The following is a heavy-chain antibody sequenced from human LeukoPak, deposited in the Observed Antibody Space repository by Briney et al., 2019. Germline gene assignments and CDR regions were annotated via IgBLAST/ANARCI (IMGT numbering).Heavy chain of an antibody. CDR2: INHSGST. D-gene: IGHD3-9*01. CDR3: ARHRGFDWLSYAFDI. V-gene: IGHV4-34*01. CDR1: GGSFSGYY. J-gene: IGHJ3*02. Sequence: PSETLSLTCAVYGGSFSGYYWSWIRQPPGKGLEWIGEINHSGSTNYNPSLKSRVTISVDTSKNQFSLKVNSVTAADTAVYYCARHRGFDWLSYAFDIWGQGTMVTVSS.